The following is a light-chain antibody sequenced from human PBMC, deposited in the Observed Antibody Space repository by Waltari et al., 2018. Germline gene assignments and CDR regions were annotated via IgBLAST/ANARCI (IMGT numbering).Light chain of an antibody. CDR1: QSVLYSSNNKNY. Sequence: DIVMTQSPDSLAVSLGERATIHCKSSQSVLYSSNNKNYLAWYQQKPGQPPKLLIYWASTRESGVPERFSGSVSGTDFTLTISSLQAENVAVYYCQHYYSPPWTFGQVTKVEIK. CDR3: QHYYSPPWT. V-gene: IGKV4-1*01. CDR2: WAS. J-gene: IGKJ1*01.